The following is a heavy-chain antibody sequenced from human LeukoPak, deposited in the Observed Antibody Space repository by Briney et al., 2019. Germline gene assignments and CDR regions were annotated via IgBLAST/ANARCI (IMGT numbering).Heavy chain of an antibody. D-gene: IGHD3-3*01. CDR2: ISAYNGNT. V-gene: IGHV1-18*01. Sequence: ASVKVSCKASGYTFTSYGISWVRQAPGQGLEWMGWISAYNGNTNYAQKLQGRVTMTTDTSTSTAYMELRSLRSDDTAVYYCARGPRRYYDFWGPHDAFDIWGQGTMVTVSS. CDR3: ARGPRRYYDFWGPHDAFDI. J-gene: IGHJ3*02. CDR1: GYTFTSYG.